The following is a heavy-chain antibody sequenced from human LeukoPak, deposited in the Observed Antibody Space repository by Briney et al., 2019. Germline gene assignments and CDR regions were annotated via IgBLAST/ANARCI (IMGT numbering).Heavy chain of an antibody. CDR2: IKSKTDGGTT. CDR3: TTDWAVSSGWDLTFFDY. D-gene: IGHD6-19*01. V-gene: IGHV3-15*07. J-gene: IGHJ4*02. CDR1: GFTFSNAW. Sequence: GGSLRLSCAASGFTFSNAWMNWVRQAPGKGLEWVGRIKSKTDGGTTDYAAPVKGRFTISRDDSKNTLYLQMNSLKTEDTAVYYCTTDWAVSSGWDLTFFDYWGQGTLVTVSS.